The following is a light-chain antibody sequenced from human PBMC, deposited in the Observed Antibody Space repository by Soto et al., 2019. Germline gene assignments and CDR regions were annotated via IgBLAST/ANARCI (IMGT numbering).Light chain of an antibody. CDR3: VQALQSPPWT. Sequence: DIVVTQSPLTLPVTPGETASISRRSSQSLLHSNGYNYLDWYLQKPGQSPQLLIYLGSNRASGVPDRFSGSGSGTDFTLKISRVEAEDVGVYYCVQALQSPPWTFGQGTKVEIK. V-gene: IGKV2-28*01. CDR1: QSLLHSNGYNY. J-gene: IGKJ1*01. CDR2: LGS.